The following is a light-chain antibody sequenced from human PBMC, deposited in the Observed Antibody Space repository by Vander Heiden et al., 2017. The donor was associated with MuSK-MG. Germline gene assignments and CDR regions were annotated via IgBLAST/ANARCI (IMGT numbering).Light chain of an antibody. CDR2: GAS. CDR1: QSVSSN. CDR3: QQYNNWWT. Sequence: ELAMTQSAATLSVSPGERPTLSCRASQSVSSNLAWYQQKPGQATRLLIYGASTRATGIPARFSGSGSGTEFTLTISRLKSEDFAVYYCQQYNNWWTFGQGTKVEIK. V-gene: IGKV3-15*01. J-gene: IGKJ1*01.